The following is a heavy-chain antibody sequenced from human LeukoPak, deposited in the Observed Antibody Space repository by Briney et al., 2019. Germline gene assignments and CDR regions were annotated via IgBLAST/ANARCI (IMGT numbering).Heavy chain of an antibody. D-gene: IGHD2-8*01. CDR2: IHNSGNI. CDR3: AREPNADDAFDI. CDR1: GGSFSDYY. J-gene: IGHJ3*02. Sequence: TSETLSLTCAVYGGSFSDYYWSWIRQHPGKGLEWIGYIHNSGNINYNPSLKSRVTISLDTSKSQFSLKLSSVTAADTAVYYCAREPNADDAFDIWGQGTMVTVSS. V-gene: IGHV4-34*09.